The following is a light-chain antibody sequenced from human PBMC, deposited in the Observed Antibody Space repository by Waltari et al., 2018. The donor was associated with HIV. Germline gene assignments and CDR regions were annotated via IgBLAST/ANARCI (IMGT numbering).Light chain of an antibody. CDR1: ISNIGTNS. J-gene: IGLJ3*02. V-gene: IGLV1-44*01. Sequence: HSVLTQAPSASGTLGQRVTISCSGSISNIGTNSVSWFQQLPGMSPRLIIFSDSPRPSWVPDRFSASKSGTSASLAIDGLESGDEADYYCAARDDILSGSWVFGGGT. CDR2: SDS. CDR3: AARDDILSGSWV.